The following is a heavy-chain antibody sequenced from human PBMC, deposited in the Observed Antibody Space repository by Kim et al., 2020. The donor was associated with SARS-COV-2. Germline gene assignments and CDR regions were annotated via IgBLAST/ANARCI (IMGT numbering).Heavy chain of an antibody. CDR3: ARARERAFDI. J-gene: IGHJ3*02. CDR2: TT. Sequence: TTSNATSVKGRFTISRNNTKNTLYMQMNSLRAEDTAVYYCARARERAFDIWGQGTMVTVSS. V-gene: IGHV3-74*01.